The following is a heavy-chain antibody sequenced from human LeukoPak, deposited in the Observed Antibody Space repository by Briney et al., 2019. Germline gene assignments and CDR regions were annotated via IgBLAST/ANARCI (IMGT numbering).Heavy chain of an antibody. CDR3: AKDPRRSDP. D-gene: IGHD5-24*01. Sequence: GGSLRLSCEASGFTFSTHDMNWVRQPPGKGLEWVSCISGGSTFITYADSVKGRFTISRDNSKNTLYLQMNSLRAEDTAIYYCAKDPRRSDPWGQGTLVTVSS. CDR1: GFTFSTHD. CDR2: ISGGSTFI. V-gene: IGHV3-21*04. J-gene: IGHJ5*02.